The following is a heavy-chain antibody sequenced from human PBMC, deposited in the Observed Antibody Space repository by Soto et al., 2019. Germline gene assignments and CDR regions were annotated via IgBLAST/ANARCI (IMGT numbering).Heavy chain of an antibody. D-gene: IGHD6-13*01. Sequence: SETLSLTCTVSGGSISSYYWSWIRQPPGKGLEWIGYIYYSGSTNYNPSLKSRVTISVDTSKNQFSLKLSSVTAADTAVYYCARDSSAAAGINWFDPWGQGTLVTVSS. CDR2: IYYSGST. CDR3: ARDSSAAAGINWFDP. CDR1: GGSISSYY. V-gene: IGHV4-59*01. J-gene: IGHJ5*02.